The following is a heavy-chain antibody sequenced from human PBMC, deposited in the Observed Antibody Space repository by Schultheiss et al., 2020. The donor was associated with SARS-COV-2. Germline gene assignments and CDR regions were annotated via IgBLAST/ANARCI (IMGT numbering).Heavy chain of an antibody. CDR1: GFTSRDYW. CDR2: IKQDGSEK. Sequence: GSLRLSCAASGFTSRDYWMNWVRQAPGKGLEWVANIKQDGSEKYYVDSVKGRFTISRDNSKNTLYLQMNSLRAEDTAVYYCASTTTIFGVVIPDNYMDVWGKGTTVTVSS. V-gene: IGHV3-7*01. CDR3: ASTTTIFGVVIPDNYMDV. D-gene: IGHD3-3*01. J-gene: IGHJ6*03.